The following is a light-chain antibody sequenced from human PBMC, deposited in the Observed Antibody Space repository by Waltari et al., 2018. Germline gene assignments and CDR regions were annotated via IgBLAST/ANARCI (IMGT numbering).Light chain of an antibody. V-gene: IGKV4-1*01. CDR2: WAS. CDR3: QQYYGIPYT. J-gene: IGKJ2*01. CDR1: QNILHSSNNKNY. Sequence: DIVMTQSPDSLAVSLGERATIYCRSIQNILHSSNNKNYLSWYQHKPGQPPKLLIYWASTRESGVPDRFSGSGSGTDFTLTISSLQAEDVAVYYCQQYYGIPYTFGQGTKLEIK.